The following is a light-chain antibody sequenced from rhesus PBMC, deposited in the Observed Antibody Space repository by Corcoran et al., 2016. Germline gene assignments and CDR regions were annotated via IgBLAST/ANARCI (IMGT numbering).Light chain of an antibody. CDR3: QQSSNLWT. J-gene: IGKJ1*01. CDR2: GAS. CDR1: QSVGSY. Sequence: ETVVTQSPATLSLSPGERATLSCRASQSVGSYLAWYQQKPGQAPRLLIYGASSRATGIPDRSSVSGSGTDFTLTISSLEPEDVGVYYCQQSSNLWTFGQGTKVEIK. V-gene: IGKV3-24*04.